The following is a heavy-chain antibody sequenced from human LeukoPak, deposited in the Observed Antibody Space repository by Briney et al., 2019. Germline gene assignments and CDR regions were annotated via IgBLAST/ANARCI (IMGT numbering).Heavy chain of an antibody. CDR1: GYTFTGYY. V-gene: IGHV1-2*04. CDR3: ARATPSWFGGEIYYFDY. CDR2: INPNSGGT. D-gene: IGHD3-16*01. Sequence: ASVKFSCKASGYTFTGYYMHWVRQAPGQGLEWMGWINPNSGGTNYAQKFQGWVTMTRDTSTSTVYMELSSLRSEDTAVYYCARATPSWFGGEIYYFDYWGQGTLVTVSS. J-gene: IGHJ4*02.